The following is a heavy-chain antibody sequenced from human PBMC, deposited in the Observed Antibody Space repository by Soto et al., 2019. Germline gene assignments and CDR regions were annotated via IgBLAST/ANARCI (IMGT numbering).Heavy chain of an antibody. Sequence: SETLSLTCTVSGGSISSYYWSWIRQPPGKGLEWIGYIYYSGSTNYNPSLKSRVTISVDTSKNQFSLKLSSVTAADTAVYYCARMTGPILYYYYMDVWGKGTTVTSP. CDR1: GGSISSYY. CDR3: ARMTGPILYYYYMDV. CDR2: IYYSGST. D-gene: IGHD3-9*01. J-gene: IGHJ6*03. V-gene: IGHV4-59*01.